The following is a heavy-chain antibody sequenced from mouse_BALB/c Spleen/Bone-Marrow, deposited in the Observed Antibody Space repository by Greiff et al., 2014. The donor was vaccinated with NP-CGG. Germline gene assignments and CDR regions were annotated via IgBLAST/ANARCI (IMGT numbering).Heavy chain of an antibody. J-gene: IGHJ4*01. CDR2: ISDGGSYT. V-gene: IGHV5-4*02. CDR3: RTERGKQGCAMDY. Sequence: EVMLMESGGGLVKPGGSLKLSCAASGFTFSDFYMYWVRQTPEKRLEWVATISDGGSYTYYPDSVKGRFTISRDDAKNNLYLQMSSRMYAEDTMYYYRTERGKQGCAMDYWGQGTSVTVSS. CDR1: GFTFSDFY.